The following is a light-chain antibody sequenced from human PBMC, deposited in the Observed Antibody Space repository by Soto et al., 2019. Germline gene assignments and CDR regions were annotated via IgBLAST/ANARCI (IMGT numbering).Light chain of an antibody. CDR3: QQRSHWPRT. J-gene: IGKJ1*01. Sequence: DIQMTQSPSTLSASVGDRVTITCRASQSIKSWLAWYQQKPGKAPKLLIYEASSLESGVPSRFGGSGSGTEFTLTISSLEPEDFAVYYCQQRSHWPRTFGQGTKVDIK. V-gene: IGKV1-5*03. CDR1: QSIKSW. CDR2: EAS.